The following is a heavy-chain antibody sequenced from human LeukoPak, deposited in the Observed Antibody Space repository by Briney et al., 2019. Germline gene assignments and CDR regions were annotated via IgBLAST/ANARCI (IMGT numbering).Heavy chain of an antibody. V-gene: IGHV4-34*01. J-gene: IGHJ4*02. CDR3: ASGGYSSGWYGSGSY. D-gene: IGHD6-19*01. Sequence: SSETLSLTCAVYGGSFSGCYWSWIRQPPGKGLEWIGEINHSGSTNYNPSLKSRVTISVDTSKNQFSLKLSSVTAADTAVYYCASGGYSSGWYGSGSYWGQGTLVTVSS. CDR1: GGSFSGCY. CDR2: INHSGST.